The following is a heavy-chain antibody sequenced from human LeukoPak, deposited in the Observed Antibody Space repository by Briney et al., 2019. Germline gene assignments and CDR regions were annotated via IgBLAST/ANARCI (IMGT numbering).Heavy chain of an antibody. J-gene: IGHJ4*02. Sequence: SETLSLTCSVSGDSVNSGAYYWSWIRQSSGKGLEWIGDTYYSGSDFYNPSLKSRVTMSVDTSKNQFSLNLSSVTAADTAVFYCARKPIVGSAWYYFDSWGPGTLVTVSS. V-gene: IGHV4-39*07. D-gene: IGHD6-13*01. CDR2: TYYSGSD. CDR3: ARKPIVGSAWYYFDS. CDR1: GDSVNSGAYY.